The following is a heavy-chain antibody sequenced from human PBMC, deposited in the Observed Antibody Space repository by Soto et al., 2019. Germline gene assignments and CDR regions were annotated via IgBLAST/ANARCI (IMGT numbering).Heavy chain of an antibody. J-gene: IGHJ4*02. D-gene: IGHD3-22*01. CDR2: VYYSGST. CDR3: ARHQYYYDSSGYTLDY. V-gene: IGHV4-39*01. CDR1: GGSISSSTYY. Sequence: PSETLSLTCTVSGGSISSSTYYWGWIRQPPGKGLEWIGSVYYSGSTYYPPSLKTLVTISVDTSNNQFSLKLNSVTAADTAVYYCARHQYYYDSSGYTLDYWGQGTLVT.